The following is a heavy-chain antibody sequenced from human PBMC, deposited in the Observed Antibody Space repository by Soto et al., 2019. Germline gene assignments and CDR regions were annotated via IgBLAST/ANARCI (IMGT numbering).Heavy chain of an antibody. Sequence: ASVKVSCKASGGTFSSYAISWVRQAPGQGLEWMGGIIPILGIANYAQKFQGRVTITADKSTSTAYMELSSLRSEDTAVYYCARGGRDCSSTSCDDAFDIWGQGTMVTVSS. CDR2: IIPILGIA. CDR1: GGTFSSYA. CDR3: ARGGRDCSSTSCDDAFDI. J-gene: IGHJ3*02. D-gene: IGHD2-2*01. V-gene: IGHV1-69*10.